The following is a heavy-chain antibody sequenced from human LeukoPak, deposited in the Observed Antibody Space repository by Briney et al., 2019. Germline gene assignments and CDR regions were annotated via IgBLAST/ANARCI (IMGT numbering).Heavy chain of an antibody. CDR2: IIPILGIA. CDR3: ARDVDSSGYYEYYFDY. Sequence: SVKVSCKASGGTFSSYAISWVRQAPGQGLEWMGRIIPILGIANYAQKFQGRVTITADKSTSTAYMELSSLRSEDTAVYYCARDVDSSGYYEYYFDYWGQGTLVTVSS. V-gene: IGHV1-69*04. D-gene: IGHD3-22*01. CDR1: GGTFSSYA. J-gene: IGHJ4*02.